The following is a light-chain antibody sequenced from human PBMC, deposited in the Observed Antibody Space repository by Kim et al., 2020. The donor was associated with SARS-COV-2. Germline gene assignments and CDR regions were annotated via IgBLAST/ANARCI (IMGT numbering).Light chain of an antibody. CDR3: HQYGISPFT. J-gene: IGKJ3*01. CDR2: AAS. Sequence: SPGERATLSCRASQSVSGTYLAWYQQRPGQAPRLLISAASNLATGIPDRFSGRGYGTDFTLTISRLEPEDFAVYYCHQYGISPFTFGPGTKVDIK. CDR1: QSVSGTY. V-gene: IGKV3-20*01.